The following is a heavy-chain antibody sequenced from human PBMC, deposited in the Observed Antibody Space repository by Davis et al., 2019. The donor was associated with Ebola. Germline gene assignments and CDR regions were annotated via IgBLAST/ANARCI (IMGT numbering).Heavy chain of an antibody. CDR3: ARWGPWGDYSNYGTYYYYGMDV. D-gene: IGHD4-11*01. CDR1: GYTFTSYA. V-gene: IGHV1-3*01. Sequence: ASVTVSCKASGYTFTSYAMHWVRQAPGQRLEWMGWINAGNGNTKYSQKFQGRVTITRDTSASTAYMELNSLRSEDTAVYYCARWGPWGDYSNYGTYYYYGMDVWGQGTTVTVSS. CDR2: INAGNGNT. J-gene: IGHJ6*02.